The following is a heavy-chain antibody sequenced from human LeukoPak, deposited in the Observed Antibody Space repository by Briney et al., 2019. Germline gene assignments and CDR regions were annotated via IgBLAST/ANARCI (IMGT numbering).Heavy chain of an antibody. D-gene: IGHD3-22*01. CDR1: GFTFSSYS. CDR2: ISSSSSTI. Sequence: SGGSLRLSCAASGFTFSSYSMNWVRQAPGKGLEWVSYISSSSSTIYYADSVKGRFTISRDNSKNTLYLQMNSLRAEDTAVYYCASSVHGVYDSSGYYYNNAFDIWGQGTMVTVSS. CDR3: ASSVHGVYDSSGYYYNNAFDI. J-gene: IGHJ3*02. V-gene: IGHV3-48*01.